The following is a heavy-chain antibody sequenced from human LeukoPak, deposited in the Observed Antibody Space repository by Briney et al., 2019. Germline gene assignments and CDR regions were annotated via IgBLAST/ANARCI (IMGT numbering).Heavy chain of an antibody. D-gene: IGHD3-3*01. CDR1: GGSISSYY. V-gene: IGHV4-4*07. Sequence: SETLSLTCTVSGGSISSYYWSWIRQPAGKGLEWIGRIYTSGSTNYNPSLKSRVTMSVDTSKNQFSLKLSSVTAADTAVYYCARGDFWSGYYSYYFDYWGQGTLVTVSS. CDR2: IYTSGST. J-gene: IGHJ4*02. CDR3: ARGDFWSGYYSYYFDY.